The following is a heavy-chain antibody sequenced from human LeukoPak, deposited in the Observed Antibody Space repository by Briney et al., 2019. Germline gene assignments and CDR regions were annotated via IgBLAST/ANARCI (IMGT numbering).Heavy chain of an antibody. CDR1: GGSISSSSYY. D-gene: IGHD2-2*01. J-gene: IGHJ5*02. V-gene: IGHV4-39*01. CDR2: IYYSGST. CDR3: ARHVRDPAANIRFDP. Sequence: SETLSLTCTVSGGSISSSSYYWGWIRQPPGKGLEWIGSIYYSGSTYYNPSLKSRVTISVDTSKNQFSLKLSSVTAADTAVYYCARHVRDPAANIRFDPWGQGTLVTVSS.